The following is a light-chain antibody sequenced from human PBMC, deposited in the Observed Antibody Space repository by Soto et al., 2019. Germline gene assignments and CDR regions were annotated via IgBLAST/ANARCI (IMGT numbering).Light chain of an antibody. CDR2: RAS. CDR1: QSISHD. Sequence: DIVMTQSPATLSVSPGERASLSCRASQSISHDLAWYQQIPGRAPRFLIYRASARATGIPDRVSGSGSETEFTLTISSLQSEDFAVYYCQQYNSWPLTFGGGTKVEIK. CDR3: QQYNSWPLT. V-gene: IGKV3-15*01. J-gene: IGKJ4*01.